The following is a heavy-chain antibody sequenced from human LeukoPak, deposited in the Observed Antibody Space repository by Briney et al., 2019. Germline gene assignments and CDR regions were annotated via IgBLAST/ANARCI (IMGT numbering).Heavy chain of an antibody. CDR2: ISRESDGSGT. CDR1: GFTLSSDW. V-gene: IGHV3-74*01. D-gene: IGHD5-12*01. Sequence: PGRSLRLSCADSGFTLSSDWVQWARQVPRKGLVWVARISRESDGSGTNYADSVKGRFSISRDRATNTVHLQMNSLRAEDTAVYYCAKDTVASSFDHWGQGTLVTVSS. CDR3: AKDTVASSFDH. J-gene: IGHJ4*02.